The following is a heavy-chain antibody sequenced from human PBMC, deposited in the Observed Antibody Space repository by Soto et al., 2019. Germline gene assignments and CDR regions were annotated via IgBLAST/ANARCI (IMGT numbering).Heavy chain of an antibody. CDR2: ISAYDGNT. CDR3: AKTRRLYLNDDHGDYGASMEDY. J-gene: IGHJ4*02. Sequence: QGQLVQSGAEGKNPGASVKVSFKASGYTFHMFGSTWLRHAPGQGLEWVEWISAYDGNTAYGKYFQGRVSLSTDTTTSTAYMELRSLTTDDTAVYFCAKTRRLYLNDDHGDYGASMEDYWGQGTLRSVAS. V-gene: IGHV1-18*01. CDR1: GYTFHMFG. D-gene: IGHD4-17*01.